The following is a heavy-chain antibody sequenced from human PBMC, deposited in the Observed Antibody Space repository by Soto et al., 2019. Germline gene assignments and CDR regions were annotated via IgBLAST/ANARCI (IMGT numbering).Heavy chain of an antibody. CDR3: ARGLDYYESSGYFTTYYFDX. Sequence: ASVKVSCKASGYTFTSYAMHWVRQAPGQRLEWMGWINAGNGNTKYSQKFQGRVTITRDTSASTAYMELSSLRSEDTAVYYCARGLDYYESSGYFTTYYFDXWGQGALVTVSS. D-gene: IGHD3-22*01. CDR1: GYTFTSYA. V-gene: IGHV1-3*01. CDR2: INAGNGNT. J-gene: IGHJ4*02.